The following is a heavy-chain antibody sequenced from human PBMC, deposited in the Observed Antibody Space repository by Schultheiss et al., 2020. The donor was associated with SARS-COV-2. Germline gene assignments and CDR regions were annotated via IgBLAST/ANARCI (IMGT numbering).Heavy chain of an antibody. CDR1: GGSFSGYY. Sequence: ETLSLTCAVYGGSFSGYYWSWIRQPPGKGLEWIGSIYYSGSTNYNPSLKSRVTMSVDTSKNQFSLKLSSVTAADTAVYYCARREGFWGGYAGRAFDIWGQGTMVTVSS. J-gene: IGHJ3*02. CDR2: IYYSGST. CDR3: ARREGFWGGYAGRAFDI. D-gene: IGHD5-12*01. V-gene: IGHV4-34*01.